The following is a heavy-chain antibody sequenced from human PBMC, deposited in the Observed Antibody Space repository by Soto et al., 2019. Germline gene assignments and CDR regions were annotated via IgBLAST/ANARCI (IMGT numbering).Heavy chain of an antibody. Sequence: SETLSLTCAVSGGSISSGGYSWSWIRQPPGKGLEWIGYIYHSGSTYYNPSLKSRVTISVDRSKNQFSLKLSSVTAADTAVYYCATLPPRIVVTVLTMPSWGQGTPVTVSS. D-gene: IGHD3-22*01. V-gene: IGHV4-30-2*01. J-gene: IGHJ1*01. CDR2: IYHSGST. CDR3: ATLPPRIVVTVLTMPS. CDR1: GGSISSGGYS.